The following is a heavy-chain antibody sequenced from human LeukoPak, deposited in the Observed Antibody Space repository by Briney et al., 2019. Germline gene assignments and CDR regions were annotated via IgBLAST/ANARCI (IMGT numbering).Heavy chain of an antibody. J-gene: IGHJ1*01. CDR1: GGSISSGDYY. CDR2: IYYSGST. Sequence: PSETLSLTCTVSGGSISSGDYYWSWIRQPPGKGLEWIGYIYYSGSTYYNPSLKSRVTISVDTSKNQFSLKLSSVTAADTAVYYCARGPTPWYGYFQHWGQGTLVTVSS. CDR3: ARGPTPWYGYFQH. D-gene: IGHD6-13*01. V-gene: IGHV4-30-4*01.